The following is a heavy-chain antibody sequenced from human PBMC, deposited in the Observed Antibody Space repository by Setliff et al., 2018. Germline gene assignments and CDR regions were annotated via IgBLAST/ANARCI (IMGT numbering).Heavy chain of an antibody. Sequence: PGESLKISCKGSGYRFSSHWIGWVRQAPGQRPEWMGWINTGNANTKYSQKFQGRVTITRDASASTAYMELSSLRSEDTALYYCARYNWNTNWFDPWGQGTLVTVSS. D-gene: IGHD1-20*01. CDR2: INTGNANT. CDR3: ARYNWNTNWFDP. J-gene: IGHJ5*02. V-gene: IGHV1-3*04. CDR1: GYRFSSHW.